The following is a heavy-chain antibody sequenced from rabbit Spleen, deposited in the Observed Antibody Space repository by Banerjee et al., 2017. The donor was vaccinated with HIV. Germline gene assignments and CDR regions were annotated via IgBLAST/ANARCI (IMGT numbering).Heavy chain of an antibody. CDR1: GFSFSNKAV. CDR2: INGVTGKA. CDR3: ARGTYGNGGYGYALPL. J-gene: IGHJ4*01. Sequence: EQLVESGGGLVKPEGSLKLSCTASGFSFSNKAVMCWVRQAPGKGLEWIACINGVTGKAVYASWAKGRLTFSKTSSTTVTLQVTGLAAADAATYFCARGTYGNGGYGYALPLWGPGALVTVS. V-gene: IGHV1S45*01. D-gene: IGHD6-1*01.